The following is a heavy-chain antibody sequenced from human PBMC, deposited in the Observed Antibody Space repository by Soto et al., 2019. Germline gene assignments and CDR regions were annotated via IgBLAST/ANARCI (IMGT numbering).Heavy chain of an antibody. CDR1: GFTFNNYA. J-gene: IGHJ4*02. CDR3: AKHGPQYSSSLTHY. V-gene: IGHV3-23*01. CDR2: ISGGGDTT. Sequence: EVQLLASGGGLVQPGESLRLSCAGSGFTFNNYAMTWVRQAPGKGTEWVSAISGGGDTTYYADSVKGRFTISRDNSKNTLYLQMHSLRAEDTAVYYCAKHGPQYSSSLTHYWGQGTLVTVSS. D-gene: IGHD6-13*01.